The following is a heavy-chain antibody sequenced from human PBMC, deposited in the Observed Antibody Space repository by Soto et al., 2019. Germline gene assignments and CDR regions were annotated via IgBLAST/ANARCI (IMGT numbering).Heavy chain of an antibody. V-gene: IGHV4-4*07. CDR2: IFVSGNT. Sequence: SETLSLTCTVASGSVSTYYWSWIRQPAGKGLEWIGRIFVSGNTNYNPSLRSRVTISVDTSKGQFSLNLTSVTAADTAVYFCARSGGSYNFDSWGQGILVTVSS. CDR3: ARSGGSYNFDS. J-gene: IGHJ4*02. CDR1: SGSVSTYY. D-gene: IGHD1-1*01.